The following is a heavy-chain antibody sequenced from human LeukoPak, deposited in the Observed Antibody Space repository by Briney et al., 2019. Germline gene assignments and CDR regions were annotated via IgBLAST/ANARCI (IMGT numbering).Heavy chain of an antibody. V-gene: IGHV4-61*02. Sequence: PSETLSLTCTVSGGSISSSSYYWGWIRQPPGKGLEWIGRIYTSGRTNYNPSLKSRLTISVDTSKNQFSLKLSSVTAADTAVYYCATTQWELHGGFDYWGQGNLVTVSS. CDR1: GGSISSSSYY. CDR3: ATTQWELHGGFDY. D-gene: IGHD1-26*01. CDR2: IYTSGRT. J-gene: IGHJ4*02.